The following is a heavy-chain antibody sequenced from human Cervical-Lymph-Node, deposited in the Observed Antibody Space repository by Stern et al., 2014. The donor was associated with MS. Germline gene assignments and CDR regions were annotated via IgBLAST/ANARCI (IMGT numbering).Heavy chain of an antibody. CDR3: ARETLTRSYYYGMDV. CDR1: GDTFSIYA. CDR2: AIPISGTT. Sequence: VQLVESGGEVKKPGSSVKVSCKASGDTFSIYAISWVRQAPGQGLEWMGGAIPISGTTNYAQKFQGRVTITADEFTRTAYMELSSLRSEDTAVYYCARETLTRSYYYGMDVWGQGTTVTVSS. J-gene: IGHJ6*02. D-gene: IGHD4-11*01. V-gene: IGHV1-69*01.